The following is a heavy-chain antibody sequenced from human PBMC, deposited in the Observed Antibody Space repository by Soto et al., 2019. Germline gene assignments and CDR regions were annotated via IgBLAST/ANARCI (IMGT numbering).Heavy chain of an antibody. D-gene: IGHD5-18*01. V-gene: IGHV3-21*01. CDR2: VSSSSRYI. CDR1: GFTFSSYG. Sequence: PGGSLRLSCAASGFTFSSYGMNWVRQAPGKGLEWVSFVSSSSRYIYYADSVKGRFTTSRDNAKNSLFLQVNSLRAEDTAVYYCASSGRGDFTAMVNYYHYGMDVWGQGSTVTVSS. CDR3: ASSGRGDFTAMVNYYHYGMDV. J-gene: IGHJ6*02.